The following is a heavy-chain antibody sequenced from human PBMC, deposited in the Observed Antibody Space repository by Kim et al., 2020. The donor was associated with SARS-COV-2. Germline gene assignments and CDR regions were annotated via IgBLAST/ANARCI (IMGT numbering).Heavy chain of an antibody. V-gene: IGHV3-23*03. CDR2: IYGGGSTT. CDR3: AKVRSQTSVCFDF. Sequence: GGSLRLSCAASGFTFSNYAMTRVRQAPGKGLECVSFIYGGGSTTYYADSVKGRFTISRDNSKNTLYLQMNTLRADDTAVYYCAKVRSQTSVCFDFSGQGTLVTVSS. CDR1: GFTFSNYA. J-gene: IGHJ4*02. D-gene: IGHD6-19*01.